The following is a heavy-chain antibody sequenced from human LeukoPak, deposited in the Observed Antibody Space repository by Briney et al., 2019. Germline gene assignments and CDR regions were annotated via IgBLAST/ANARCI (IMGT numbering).Heavy chain of an antibody. V-gene: IGHV4-34*01. CDR2: INHSGST. Sequence: SETLPLTCAVYGGSFSGYYWSWIRQPPGKGLEWIGEINHSGSTNYNPSLKSRVTISVDTSKNQFSLKLSSVTAADTAVYYCARGRTAAKIAARGYYYMDVWGKGTTVTVSS. J-gene: IGHJ6*03. CDR3: ARGRTAAKIAARGYYYMDV. D-gene: IGHD6-6*01. CDR1: GGSFSGYY.